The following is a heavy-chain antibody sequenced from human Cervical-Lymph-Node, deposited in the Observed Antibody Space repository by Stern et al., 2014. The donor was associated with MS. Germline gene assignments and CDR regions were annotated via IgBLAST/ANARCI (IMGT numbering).Heavy chain of an antibody. Sequence: VQLLESGGGVVQPGRSLRLSCAASGFTFSSYAMHWVRQAPGKGLEWVAVISYDGSNKYYADSVKGRFTISRDNSKNTLYLQMSSLRAEDTAVYYCTGGGYDSYSNFDYWGQGTLVTVSS. D-gene: IGHD5-12*01. CDR1: GFTFSSYA. J-gene: IGHJ4*02. CDR2: ISYDGSNK. V-gene: IGHV3-30-3*01. CDR3: TGGGYDSYSNFDY.